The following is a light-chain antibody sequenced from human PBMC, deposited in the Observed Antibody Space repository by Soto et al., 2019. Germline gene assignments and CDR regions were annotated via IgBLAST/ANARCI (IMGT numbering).Light chain of an antibody. V-gene: IGKV1-39*01. CDR1: RTISPY. J-gene: IGKJ3*01. Sequence: DIQMTQSPSSLSASVGDRVTITCRASRTISPYLNWYQQKPGKAPKLLIFAASSLASGVPSRFSGSGSGTDFTLTISSLQPDDFGTYYCQRSYSTLFTFGPGTKVDIK. CDR2: AAS. CDR3: QRSYSTLFT.